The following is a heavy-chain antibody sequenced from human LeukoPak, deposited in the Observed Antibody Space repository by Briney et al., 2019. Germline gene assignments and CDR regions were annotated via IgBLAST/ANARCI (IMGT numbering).Heavy chain of an antibody. Sequence: GGSLRLSCAASGFTFSSYSMNWVRQAPGKGLEWVSSISSSSSYIYYADSVKGRSTISRDNAKNSLYLQMNSLRAEDTAVYYCARDLVGAEGNYFDYWGQGTLVTVSS. D-gene: IGHD1-26*01. CDR2: ISSSSSYI. J-gene: IGHJ4*02. V-gene: IGHV3-21*01. CDR3: ARDLVGAEGNYFDY. CDR1: GFTFSSYS.